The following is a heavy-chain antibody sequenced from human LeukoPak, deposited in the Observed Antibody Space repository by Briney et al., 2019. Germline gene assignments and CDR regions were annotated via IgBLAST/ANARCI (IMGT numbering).Heavy chain of an antibody. Sequence: SQTLSLTCAISGDSVSSNSASWHWIRLSPSRGLEWLGRTYYRSKWYNDYGTSLKSRITIDPDTSKNQLSLQLNSVTPEDTAVYYCTRGSFFDIWGQGTMVTISS. CDR2: TYYRSKWYN. CDR1: GDSVSSNSAS. D-gene: IGHD6-13*01. J-gene: IGHJ3*02. V-gene: IGHV6-1*01. CDR3: TRGSFFDI.